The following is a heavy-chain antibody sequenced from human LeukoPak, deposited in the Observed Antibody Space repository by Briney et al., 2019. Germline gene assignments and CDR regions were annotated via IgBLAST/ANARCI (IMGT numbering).Heavy chain of an antibody. CDR2: INNAGDST. CDR1: GFTFRSFA. D-gene: IGHD2-15*01. V-gene: IGHV3-23*01. CDR3: AKRYCTGGSCCPDY. Sequence: GGSLRLSCAASGFTFRSFAMSWVRLAPGKALEWVSAINNAGDSTYHADFVKGRFTISRDNSKNTLYLHMSSLRVEDTAIYYCAKRYCTGGSCCPDYWGQGTLVTVSS. J-gene: IGHJ4*02.